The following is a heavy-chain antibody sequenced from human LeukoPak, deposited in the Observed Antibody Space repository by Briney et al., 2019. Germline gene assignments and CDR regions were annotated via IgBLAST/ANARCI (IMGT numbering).Heavy chain of an antibody. CDR2: IYISGSGST. CDR1: GGSISSYY. D-gene: IGHD6-19*01. J-gene: IGHJ6*03. V-gene: IGHV4-4*07. CDR3: ARDKRVAVAGTYIYYYYMDV. Sequence: SETLSLTCTVSGGSISSYYWSWIRQPAGKGLGWIGRIYISGSGSTNYNPSLKSRVTMSVDTSKNQFSLKLSSVTAADTAVYYCARDKRVAVAGTYIYYYYMDVWGKGTTVTISS.